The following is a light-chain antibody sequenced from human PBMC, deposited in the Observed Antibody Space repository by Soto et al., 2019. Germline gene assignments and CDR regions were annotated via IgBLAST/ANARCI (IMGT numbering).Light chain of an antibody. CDR1: ESFARTY. V-gene: IGKV3-20*01. Sequence: EIGLTQSPATLPLSPGERATLSCRASESFARTYLAWYQQKPGQAPRLLIHGASSRATGIPDRFSGSNSGTDFTLTISRLEPEDSEVYYCQQYGASPLTFGGGTKVEIK. CDR3: QQYGASPLT. CDR2: GAS. J-gene: IGKJ4*01.